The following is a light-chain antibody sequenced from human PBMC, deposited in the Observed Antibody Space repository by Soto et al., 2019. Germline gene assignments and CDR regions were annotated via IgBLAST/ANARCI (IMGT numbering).Light chain of an antibody. CDR3: QQANTFPLA. V-gene: IGKV1-12*01. Sequence: DIQMTQSPSSVSASVGDRVTISCRASQGLSTNLVWYQQKPGKAPKLLIYSASTLQSGVPSRFSGSGSGTDFTLTITSLEPEDFATYYCQQANTFPLAFGQGTKVEI. CDR2: SAS. CDR1: QGLSTN. J-gene: IGKJ1*01.